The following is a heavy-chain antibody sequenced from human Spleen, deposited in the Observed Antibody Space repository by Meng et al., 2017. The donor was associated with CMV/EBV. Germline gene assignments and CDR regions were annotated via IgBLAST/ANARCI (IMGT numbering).Heavy chain of an antibody. V-gene: IGHV1-46*01. CDR3: ARGYSNYARFDP. J-gene: IGHJ5*02. CDR1: GYTFFSYY. CDR2: INPSGGST. Sequence: ASVKVSCKASGYTFFSYYVHWVRQAPGQGLEWMGIINPSGGSTTYAQNFQGKVTMTRDTSTSTVYMELSSLRSEDTAVYYCARGYSNYARFDPWGQGTLVTVSS. D-gene: IGHD4-11*01.